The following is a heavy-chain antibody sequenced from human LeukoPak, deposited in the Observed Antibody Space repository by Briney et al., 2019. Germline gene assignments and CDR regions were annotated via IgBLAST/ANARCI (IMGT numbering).Heavy chain of an antibody. J-gene: IGHJ4*02. CDR3: AKDPVDY. Sequence: ETLSLTCTVSGGSISSFYWSWIRQPPGKGLEWVSAISGSGGSTYYADSVKGRFTISRDNSKNTLYLQMNSLRAEDTAVYYCAKDPVDYWGQGTLVTVSS. V-gene: IGHV3-23*01. CDR2: ISGSGGST. CDR1: GGSISSFY.